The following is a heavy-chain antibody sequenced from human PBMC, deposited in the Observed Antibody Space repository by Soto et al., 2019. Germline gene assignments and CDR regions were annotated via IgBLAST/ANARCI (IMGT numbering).Heavy chain of an antibody. CDR1: GFTFSRYT. J-gene: IGHJ1*01. Sequence: EVQLVESGGGLVKPGGSLRLSCAASGFTFSRYTMNWVRQAPGKGLEWVSSISSSSSYIYYADSVKCRFTISRDNAKNSMYLQMNSLRGEDTSVYYCAINPSDLLETHQYVQHLGQGTLGTVSS. D-gene: IGHD3-3*01. CDR2: ISSSSSYI. CDR3: AINPSDLLETHQYVQH. V-gene: IGHV3-21*01.